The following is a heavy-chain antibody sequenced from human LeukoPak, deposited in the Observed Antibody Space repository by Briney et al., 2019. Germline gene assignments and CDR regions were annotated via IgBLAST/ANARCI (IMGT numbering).Heavy chain of an antibody. CDR2: INPNSGST. J-gene: IGHJ4*02. D-gene: IGHD5-12*01. CDR1: GYTFTGYY. CDR3: ARGRSTGYPYYFEY. V-gene: IGHV1-8*03. Sequence: ASVTVSCKASGYTFTGYYMHWVRQAPGQGLEWMGWINPNSGSTGYAQKFQGRVTITRNTSISTAYMELSGLRSEDTAVYYCARGRSTGYPYYFEYWGQGTLVTVSS.